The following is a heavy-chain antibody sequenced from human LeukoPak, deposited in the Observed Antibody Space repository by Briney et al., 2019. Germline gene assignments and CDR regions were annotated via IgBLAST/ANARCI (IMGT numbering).Heavy chain of an antibody. CDR3: ARGVRGAVADGYYFDY. CDR2: INHSGST. V-gene: IGHV4-34*01. Sequence: PSETLSLTCAVYGGSFSGYYWSWIRQPPGKGLEWIGEINHSGSTNYNPSLKSRVTISVDTSKNQFSLKLSSVTAADTAVYYCARGVRGAVADGYYFDYWGQGTLVTVSS. CDR1: GGSFSGYY. D-gene: IGHD6-19*01. J-gene: IGHJ4*02.